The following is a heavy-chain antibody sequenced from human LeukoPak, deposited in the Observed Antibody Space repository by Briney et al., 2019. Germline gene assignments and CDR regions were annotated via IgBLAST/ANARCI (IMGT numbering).Heavy chain of an antibody. CDR1: GYTSTSYD. CDR2: MNPNSGNT. D-gene: IGHD6-19*01. J-gene: IGHJ1*01. CDR3: ARDPRGSGWFEYFQF. Sequence: ASVKVSCKASGYTSTSYDIDWVRQATGQGLEWMGWMNPNSGNTGYAQKFQGRLTFTRDTSARIVYMEVNSLTSEDTAVYYCARDPRGSGWFEYFQFWGQGTLVTVSS. V-gene: IGHV1-8*03.